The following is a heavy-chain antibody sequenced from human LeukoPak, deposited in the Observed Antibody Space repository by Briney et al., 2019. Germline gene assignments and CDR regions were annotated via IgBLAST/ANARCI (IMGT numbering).Heavy chain of an antibody. D-gene: IGHD1-26*01. V-gene: IGHV3-33*01. Sequence: PGRSLRLSCAASGFTFSSYGMHWVRQAPGKGLEWVAIIWYDGSNKYYVDSVKGRFTISRDNSKSTLYLQMNSLRAEDTAVYYCATDQGDGWFDPWGQGTLVTVSS. CDR2: IWYDGSNK. CDR3: ATDQGDGWFDP. J-gene: IGHJ5*02. CDR1: GFTFSSYG.